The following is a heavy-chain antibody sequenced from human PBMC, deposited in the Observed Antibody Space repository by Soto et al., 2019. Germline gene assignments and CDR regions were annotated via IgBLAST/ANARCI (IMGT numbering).Heavy chain of an antibody. D-gene: IGHD3-22*01. CDR3: TRVPRHYYDSSGYYPELDY. J-gene: IGHJ4*02. Sequence: GGSLRLSCTASGFTFGDYAMSWFRQAPGKGLEWVGFIRSKAYGGTTEYAASVKGRFTISRDDSKSIAYLQMNSLKTEDTAVYYCTRVPRHYYDSSGYYPELDYWGQGTLVTVSS. V-gene: IGHV3-49*03. CDR1: GFTFGDYA. CDR2: IRSKAYGGTT.